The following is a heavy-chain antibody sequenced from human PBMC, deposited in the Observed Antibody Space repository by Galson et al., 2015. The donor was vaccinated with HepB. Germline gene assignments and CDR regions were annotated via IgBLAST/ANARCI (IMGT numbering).Heavy chain of an antibody. J-gene: IGHJ4*02. Sequence: SLRLSSATSGFSPHDHAIHWVRQPPGKGLEWVSGISWNSGSLGYADSVKGRFTISRDNGQNVVYLQMNNLRIEDTALYHRVRVGDDFWGGFYDWGQGTLVTVSS. D-gene: IGHD3-3*01. CDR2: ISWNSGSL. V-gene: IGHV3-9*02. CDR3: VRVGDDFWGGFYD. CDR1: GFSPHDHA.